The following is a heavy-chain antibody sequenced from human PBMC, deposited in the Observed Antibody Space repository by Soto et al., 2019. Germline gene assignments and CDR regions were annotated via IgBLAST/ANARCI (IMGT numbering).Heavy chain of an antibody. V-gene: IGHV3-23*01. CDR3: ATLRFCTSSSCYGREGGY. D-gene: IGHD2-2*01. CDR1: GFTFSSYA. CDR2: ISGTGANT. Sequence: PGGSLRLSCAASGFTFSSYAMSWVLQVPGKGLEWVSAISGTGANTYYADSVKGRSTISRDNSKNTLYLQMNSLRADDAAVYYCATLRFCTSSSCYGREGGYWGQGTLVTVSS. J-gene: IGHJ4*02.